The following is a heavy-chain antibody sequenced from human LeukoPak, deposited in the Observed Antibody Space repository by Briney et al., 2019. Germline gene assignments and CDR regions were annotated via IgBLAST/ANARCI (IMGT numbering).Heavy chain of an antibody. J-gene: IGHJ4*02. CDR1: GGSISSSSYS. CDR2: IYYSGTT. V-gene: IGHV4-39*01. D-gene: IGHD6-19*01. Sequence: SETLSLTCSVSGGSISSSSYSWGWIRQPPGEGLEWIGSIYYSGTTYHNPSLKSRVTISVDTSKNQFSLRLSSVTAADTAMYYCARHVHIAVTGTLGHWDYWGQGTLVTVSS. CDR3: ARHVHIAVTGTLGHWDY.